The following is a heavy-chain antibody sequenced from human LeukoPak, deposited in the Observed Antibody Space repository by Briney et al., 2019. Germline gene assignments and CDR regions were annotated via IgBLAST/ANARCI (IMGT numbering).Heavy chain of an antibody. Sequence: GSLRLSCAASGFTFSSYSMNWVRQASGKGLEWVSSISSSSSYIYYADSVKGRFTISRDNAKNSLYLQMNSLRAEDTAVYYCAKGSGSYYSYFDYWGQGTLVTVSS. CDR3: AKGSGSYYSYFDY. D-gene: IGHD1-26*01. CDR2: ISSSSSYI. CDR1: GFTFSSYS. J-gene: IGHJ4*02. V-gene: IGHV3-21*01.